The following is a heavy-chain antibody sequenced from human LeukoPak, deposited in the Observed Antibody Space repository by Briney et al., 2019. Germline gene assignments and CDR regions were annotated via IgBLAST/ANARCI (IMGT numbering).Heavy chain of an antibody. CDR2: IKSKTDGGAA. D-gene: IGHD4-23*01. V-gene: IGHV3-15*01. CDR3: AIVITVVSPH. CDR1: GSTFTDAW. Sequence: PGGSLRLSCVVSGSTFTDAWMNWVRQAPGKGLEWIGRIKSKTDGGAADYAAPVKGRFTILRDDSKNTLYLQMNSLKTEDTAVYFCAIVITVVSPHWGHGTLVTVSS. J-gene: IGHJ4*01.